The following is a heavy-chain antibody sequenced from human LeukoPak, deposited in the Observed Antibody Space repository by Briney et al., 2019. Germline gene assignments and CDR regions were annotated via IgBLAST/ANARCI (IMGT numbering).Heavy chain of an antibody. Sequence: PSETLSLTCTVSGGSISSYYWSWIRQPAGKGLEWIGRIYTSGSTNYNPSLKSRVTMSVDTSKNQFSLKLNSVTAADTAVYYCARVGYCSGGSCYGRFDPWGQGTLVTVSS. D-gene: IGHD2-15*01. V-gene: IGHV4-4*07. CDR2: IYTSGST. CDR3: ARVGYCSGGSCYGRFDP. CDR1: GGSISSYY. J-gene: IGHJ5*02.